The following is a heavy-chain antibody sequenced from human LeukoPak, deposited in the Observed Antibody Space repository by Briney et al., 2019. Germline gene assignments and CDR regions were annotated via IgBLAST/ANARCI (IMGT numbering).Heavy chain of an antibody. V-gene: IGHV3-23*01. J-gene: IGHJ4*02. D-gene: IGHD3-10*01. CDR2: ISGSGDST. CDR1: GFTFSSYA. CDR3: AKCLNWMVRGVIC. Sequence: GGSLRLSCAASGFTFSSYAMSWVRQAPRKGLECVSAISGSGDSTYYADSVKGRFTISRHNSKNTLYLQMNRLRAEDTAVYYCAKCLNWMVRGVICWGQGTLVTVSS.